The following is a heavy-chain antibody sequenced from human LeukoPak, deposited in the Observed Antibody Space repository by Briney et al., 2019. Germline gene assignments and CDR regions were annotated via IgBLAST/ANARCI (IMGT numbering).Heavy chain of an antibody. V-gene: IGHV1-8*03. CDR3: ARVSSFSSSPAGDY. Sequence: ASVKVSCKASGGTFSSYAISWVRQATGQGLEWMGWMNPNSGNTGYAQKFQGRVTITRNTSISTAYMELSSLRSEDTAVYYCARVSSFSSSPAGDYWGQGTLVTVSS. CDR2: MNPNSGNT. J-gene: IGHJ4*02. CDR1: GGTFSSYA. D-gene: IGHD6-13*01.